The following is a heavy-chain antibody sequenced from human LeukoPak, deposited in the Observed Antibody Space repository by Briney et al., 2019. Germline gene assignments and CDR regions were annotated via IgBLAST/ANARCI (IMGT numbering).Heavy chain of an antibody. D-gene: IGHD6-6*01. CDR1: GFTFSTYT. J-gene: IGHJ4*02. V-gene: IGHV3-21*01. Sequence: GGSLSLSCAASGFTFSTYTMNWVRQAPGKGLEWVSSISSSSSYIYYADSVKGRFTISRDNAKNSLYLQMNSLRAEDTAVYYCARALGQSPRSYWGQGTLVTVSS. CDR3: ARALGQSPRSY. CDR2: ISSSSSYI.